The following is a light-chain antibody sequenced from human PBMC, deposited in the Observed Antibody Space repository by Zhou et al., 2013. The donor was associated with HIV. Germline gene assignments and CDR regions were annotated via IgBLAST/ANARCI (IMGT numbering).Light chain of an antibody. CDR1: QNIVSN. J-gene: IGKJ1*01. CDR3: QQYHRWPET. V-gene: IGKV3D-15*01. CDR2: SAS. Sequence: EVVMTQSPATLSVSPGERATLSCRASQNIVSNLAWYQHKPGQAPRLLIYSASSRATGIPDRFSGSGSGTDFTLTISRVEPEDFAVYYCQQYHRWPETFGQGTKVEVK.